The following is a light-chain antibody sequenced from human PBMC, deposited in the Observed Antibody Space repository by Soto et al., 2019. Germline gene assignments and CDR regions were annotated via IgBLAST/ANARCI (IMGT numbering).Light chain of an antibody. CDR2: EVS. CDR3: SSYPTAGPLGV. V-gene: IGLV2-14*01. J-gene: IGLJ2*01. Sequence: QSVLTQPASGSGSPGQSITMSCTGTTRDIATYDLVSWYQHHPGKAPKLMIYEVSNRPSGVSARFSGSKSGDTASLTISGLQAEDEAIYYCSSYPTAGPLGVFGGGTKLTVL. CDR1: TRDIATYDL.